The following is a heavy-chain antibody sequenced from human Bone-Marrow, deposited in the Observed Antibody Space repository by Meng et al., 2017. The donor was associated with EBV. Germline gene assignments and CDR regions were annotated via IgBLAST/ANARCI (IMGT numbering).Heavy chain of an antibody. CDR3: ARGGMSHYYGSASHDY. D-gene: IGHD3-10*01. CDR1: DGSFRDYY. CDR2: INHSGGT. V-gene: IGHV4-34*01. J-gene: IGHJ4*02. Sequence: QVQLQQWGAVQLKPSGTLSLTCAVYDGSFRDYYWGWIRQPPGKGLEWIGEINHSGGTNYSPSLESRVTISVDTSKNQLSLKLISVTAADTAVYYCARGGMSHYYGSASHDYWGQGSLVTVSS.